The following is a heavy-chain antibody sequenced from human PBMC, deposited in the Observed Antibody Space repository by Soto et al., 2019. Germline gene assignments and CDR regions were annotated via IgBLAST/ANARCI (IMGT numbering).Heavy chain of an antibody. CDR2: ISFDGSNE. V-gene: IGHV3-30-3*01. CDR1: GFTFSDYA. Sequence: GGSLRLSCAASGFTFSDYAMHWVRQAPGKGLEWVAIISFDGSNEHYADSVQGRFTISRDNPENTLYLQMNSLRADDTAVYYCARPAATVIFYSGMDVWGQGTTVTV. CDR3: ARPAATVIFYSGMDV. J-gene: IGHJ6*02. D-gene: IGHD4-17*01.